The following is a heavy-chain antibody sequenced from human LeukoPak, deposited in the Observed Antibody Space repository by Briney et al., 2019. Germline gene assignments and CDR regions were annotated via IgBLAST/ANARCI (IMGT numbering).Heavy chain of an antibody. CDR2: ISYDGSNK. J-gene: IGHJ4*02. V-gene: IGHV3-30-3*01. D-gene: IGHD6-13*01. CDR1: GFTFSSYA. CDR3: ARAIAAAGIPSDY. Sequence: GRSLRLSCVASGFTFSSYAMHWVRQAPGKGLEWVAVISYDGSNKYYADSVKGRFTISRDNSKNTLHLQMNSLRAEDTAVYYCARAIAAAGIPSDYWGQGTLVTVSS.